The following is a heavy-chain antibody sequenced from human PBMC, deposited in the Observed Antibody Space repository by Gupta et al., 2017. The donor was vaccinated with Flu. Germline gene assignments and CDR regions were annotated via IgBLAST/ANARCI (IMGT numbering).Heavy chain of an antibody. CDR2: ISSSSSYI. V-gene: IGHV3-21*02. Sequence: EVQLVESGGGLVKPGVSLRLSCAASGFTFATYTMTWVRQAPGKGLDWVSSISSSSSYIFYADSVKGRFTVSRDNAKHSLYLQMDSLRAEDTAVYYCARSFAYDRSASYDYWGQGTLVTVSS. CDR1: GFTFATYT. J-gene: IGHJ4*02. CDR3: ARSFAYDRSASYDY. D-gene: IGHD3-22*01.